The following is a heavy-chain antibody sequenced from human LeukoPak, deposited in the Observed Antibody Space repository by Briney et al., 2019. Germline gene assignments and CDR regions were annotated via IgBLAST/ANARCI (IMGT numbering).Heavy chain of an antibody. CDR3: ARDPRGHSSSWYWELDWFDP. Sequence: KSGGSVRLSCAASGFTFSSYSMNWVRQAPGKGLEWVSSISSSSSYIYYADSVKGRFTISRDNAKNSLYLQMNSLRAEDTAVYYCARDPRGHSSSWYWELDWFDPWGQGTLVTVSS. CDR1: GFTFSSYS. V-gene: IGHV3-21*01. J-gene: IGHJ5*02. CDR2: ISSSSSYI. D-gene: IGHD6-13*01.